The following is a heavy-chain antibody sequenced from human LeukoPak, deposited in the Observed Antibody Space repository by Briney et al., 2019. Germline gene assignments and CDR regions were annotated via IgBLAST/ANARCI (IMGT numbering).Heavy chain of an antibody. D-gene: IGHD6-19*01. Sequence: SETLSLTCTVSGGSISSYYWSWIRQPPGKGLEWIGYIYYSGSTNYNPSLKSRVTISVDTSKNQFSLKLSSVTAADTAVYCCAREVAVAGLYYYYYYMDVWGKGTTVTISS. CDR3: AREVAVAGLYYYYYYMDV. CDR1: GGSISSYY. V-gene: IGHV4-59*01. CDR2: IYYSGST. J-gene: IGHJ6*03.